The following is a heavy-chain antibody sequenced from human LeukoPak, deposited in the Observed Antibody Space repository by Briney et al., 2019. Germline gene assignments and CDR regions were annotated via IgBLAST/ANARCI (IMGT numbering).Heavy chain of an antibody. D-gene: IGHD3-16*01. J-gene: IGHJ6*03. CDR2: IYYSGST. CDR3: ARTSDPGGYYYYYYMDV. V-gene: IGHV4-39*07. CDR1: GGSISSSSYY. Sequence: SETLSLTCTVSGGSISSSSYYWGWIRQPPGKGLESIGTIYYSGSTYYNPSLKSRVTISVDTSKNQFSLKLSSVTAADTAVYYCARTSDPGGYYYYYYMDVWGKGTTVTVSS.